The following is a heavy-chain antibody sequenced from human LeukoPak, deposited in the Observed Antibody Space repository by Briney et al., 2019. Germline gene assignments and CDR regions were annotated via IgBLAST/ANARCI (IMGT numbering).Heavy chain of an antibody. Sequence: GGSLRLSCAASGFTFSNAWMSWVRQAPGKGLEWVGRIKSKTDGGTTDYAAPVKGRFTISRDDSKSTLYLQMNSLKTEDTAVYYCTTSSGWTPDSDCWGQGTLVTVSS. J-gene: IGHJ4*02. CDR3: TTSSGWTPDSDC. CDR2: IKSKTDGGTT. D-gene: IGHD6-19*01. V-gene: IGHV3-15*01. CDR1: GFTFSNAW.